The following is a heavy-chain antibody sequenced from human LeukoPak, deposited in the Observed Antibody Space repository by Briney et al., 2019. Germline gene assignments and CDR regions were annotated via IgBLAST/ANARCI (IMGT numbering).Heavy chain of an antibody. CDR3: AKGDWELGSTGYFDY. V-gene: IGHV3-30*18. D-gene: IGHD1-26*01. Sequence: GRSLRLSCAASGFTFSSYGMHWVRQAPGKGLEWVAVISYDGSNKYYADSVKGRFTISRDNSKNTLYVQMNSLRPEDTAVYYCAKGDWELGSTGYFDYWGQGTLVTVSS. J-gene: IGHJ4*02. CDR1: GFTFSSYG. CDR2: ISYDGSNK.